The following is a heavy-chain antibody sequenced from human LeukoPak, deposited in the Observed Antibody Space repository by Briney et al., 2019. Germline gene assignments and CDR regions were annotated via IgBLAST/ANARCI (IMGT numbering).Heavy chain of an antibody. D-gene: IGHD3-22*01. CDR3: AREVWDYYYDSSGYYLNAFDI. CDR2: ISYDGSNK. CDR1: GFTFSSYA. Sequence: GGSLRLSCAASGFTFSSYAMHWVRQAPGKGLEWVAVISYDGSNKYYADSVKGRFTISRDNSKNTLYLQMNSLRAEDTAVYYCAREVWDYYYDSSGYYLNAFDIWGQGTMVTVSS. J-gene: IGHJ3*02. V-gene: IGHV3-30*04.